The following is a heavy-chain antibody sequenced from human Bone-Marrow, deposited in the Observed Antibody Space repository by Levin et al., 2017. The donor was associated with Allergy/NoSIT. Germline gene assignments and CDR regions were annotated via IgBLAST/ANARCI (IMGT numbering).Heavy chain of an antibody. CDR2: IIPIFGTA. V-gene: IGHV1-69*13. CDR1: GGTFSSYA. J-gene: IGHJ5*02. CDR3: ARAGGDGYNYNWFDP. Sequence: SVKVSCKASGGTFSSYAISWVRQAPGQGLEWMGGIIPIFGTANYAQKFQGRVTITADESTSTAYMELSSLRSEDTTVYYCARAGGDGYNYNWFDPWGQGTLVTVSS. D-gene: IGHD5-24*01.